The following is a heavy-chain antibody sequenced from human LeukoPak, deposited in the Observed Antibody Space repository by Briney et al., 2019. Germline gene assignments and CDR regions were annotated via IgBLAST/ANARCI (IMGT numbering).Heavy chain of an antibody. J-gene: IGHJ4*02. CDR3: ASGYSNYGGIFDY. D-gene: IGHD4-11*01. CDR2: IYYSGST. Sequence: ETLSLTCTVSGGSISSYYWSWIRQPPGKGLEWIGYIYYSGSTNYNPSLTSRVTISVDTSKNQFSLKLSSVTAADTAVYYCASGYSNYGGIFDYWGQGTLVTVSS. V-gene: IGHV4-59*01. CDR1: GGSISSYY.